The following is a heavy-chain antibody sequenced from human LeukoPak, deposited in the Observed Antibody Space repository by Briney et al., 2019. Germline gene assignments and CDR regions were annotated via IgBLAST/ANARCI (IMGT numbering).Heavy chain of an antibody. CDR2: IYTSGGI. V-gene: IGHV4-4*07. CDR3: ARQGSGSYYNIDY. J-gene: IGHJ4*02. D-gene: IGHD3-10*01. CDR1: GGSISNYY. Sequence: PSETLSLTCTVSGGSISNYYWSWIRQPAGKGLEWIGRIYTSGGINYNPSLKSRVTMSVDTSKNPFSLKLSSVTAADTAVYYCARQGSGSYYNIDYWGQGTLVTVSS.